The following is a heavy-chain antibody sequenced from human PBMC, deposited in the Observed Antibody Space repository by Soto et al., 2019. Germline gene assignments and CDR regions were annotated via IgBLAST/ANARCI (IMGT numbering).Heavy chain of an antibody. CDR3: AGAGHSSSSDGANWFDP. J-gene: IGHJ5*02. Sequence: PQTLSLTSILSAGSLSSGGYYWSWLRQHQGKGLQWNGYNYVSWSTYISPSLKSRLTISVETSKNQYTLQLSAATAADTAVYYCAGAGHSSSSDGANWFDPWGQGTQVTVSS. V-gene: IGHV4-31*03. CDR2: NYVSWST. D-gene: IGHD6-6*01. CDR1: AGSLSSGGYY.